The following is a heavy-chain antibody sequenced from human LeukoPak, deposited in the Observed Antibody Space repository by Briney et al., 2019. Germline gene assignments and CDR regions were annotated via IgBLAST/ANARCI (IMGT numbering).Heavy chain of an antibody. Sequence: ESGPTLVNPTQTLTLTCTFSGFSLSTSGVGVGWIRLPPGKALEWLALIYWDDDKRYSPSLKSRLTITKDTSKNQVVLTMTNMDPVDTATYYCAYHVLLWFGELLIDYWGQGTLVTVSS. CDR2: IYWDDDK. CDR1: GFSLSTSGVG. CDR3: AYHVLLWFGELLIDY. J-gene: IGHJ4*02. D-gene: IGHD3-10*01. V-gene: IGHV2-5*02.